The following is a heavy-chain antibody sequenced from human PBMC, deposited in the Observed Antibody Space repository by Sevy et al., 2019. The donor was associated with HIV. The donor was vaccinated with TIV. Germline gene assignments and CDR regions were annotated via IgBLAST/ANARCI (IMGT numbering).Heavy chain of an antibody. J-gene: IGHJ4*02. Sequence: SETLSLTCTVSGGSISSSSYYWGWIRQPPGKGLEWIGSIYYSGSTYYNPSLKSRVTISVDTSKNQFSLKLSSVTAADTAVYYCAGQPCDFWTCYYFDYWGQGTLVTVSS. CDR1: GGSISSSSYY. V-gene: IGHV4-39*01. CDR2: IYYSGST. D-gene: IGHD3-3*01. CDR3: AGQPCDFWTCYYFDY.